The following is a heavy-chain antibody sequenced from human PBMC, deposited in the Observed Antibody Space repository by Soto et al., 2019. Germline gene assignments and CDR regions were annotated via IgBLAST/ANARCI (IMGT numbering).Heavy chain of an antibody. V-gene: IGHV4-4*02. D-gene: IGHD1-26*01. CDR3: ARGPPIVGNTTPLDS. Sequence: QVQLQESGPRLVKPSGTLSLTCTVSGGSITNSNWWSWVRLPPAKGLEWIGDIYHAGSTKYNPSLERRVTMSVDTSNNQFALTLTSGTAADTAVYFCARGPPIVGNTTPLDSWGQGTLVTVS. CDR1: GGSITNSNW. CDR2: IYHAGST. J-gene: IGHJ4*02.